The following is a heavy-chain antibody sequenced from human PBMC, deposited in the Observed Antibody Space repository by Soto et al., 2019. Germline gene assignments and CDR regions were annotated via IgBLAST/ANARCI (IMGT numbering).Heavy chain of an antibody. Sequence: GGSLRLCCAASGFTFSSYGMHWVRQAPGKGLEWVAVISYDGSNKYYADSVKGRFTISRDNSKNTLYLQMNSLRAEDTAVYYCAKERGSSGWYPLYYYYGMDVWGQGTTVTVSS. V-gene: IGHV3-30*18. CDR1: GFTFSSYG. CDR3: AKERGSSGWYPLYYYYGMDV. D-gene: IGHD6-19*01. J-gene: IGHJ6*02. CDR2: ISYDGSNK.